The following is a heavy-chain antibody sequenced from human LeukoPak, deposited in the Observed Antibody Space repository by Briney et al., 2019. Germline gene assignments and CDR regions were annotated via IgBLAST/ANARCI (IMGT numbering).Heavy chain of an antibody. D-gene: IGHD6-19*01. Sequence: SETLSLTCAVSGYSLSSGYYWGWIRQPPGKGLEWIGSIYHSGSTYYSPSLKSRVTITVDTSKNQFSLKLSSVTAADTAVYYCARALEQWLEYYFDYWGQGTLVTVSS. CDR3: ARALEQWLEYYFDY. CDR1: GYSLSSGYY. V-gene: IGHV4-38-2*01. J-gene: IGHJ4*02. CDR2: IYHSGST.